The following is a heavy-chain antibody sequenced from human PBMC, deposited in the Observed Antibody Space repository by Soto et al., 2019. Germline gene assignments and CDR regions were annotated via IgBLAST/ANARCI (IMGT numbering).Heavy chain of an antibody. V-gene: IGHV3-53*04. J-gene: IGHJ3*02. CDR1: GFTVSSNY. Sequence: EVQLVESGGGLVQPGGSPRLSCAASGFTVSSNYMSWVRQAPGKGLEWVSVIYSGGSTYYADSVKGRFTISRHNSKNTLYLQMNSLTVEDTAVYYCARDSSGYAFDIWGQGTMVTVSS. CDR3: ARDSSGYAFDI. CDR2: IYSGGST. D-gene: IGHD6-19*01.